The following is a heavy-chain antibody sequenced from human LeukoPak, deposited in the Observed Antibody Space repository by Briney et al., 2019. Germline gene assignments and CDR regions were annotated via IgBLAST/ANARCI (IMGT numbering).Heavy chain of an antibody. CDR1: GGSISSYY. CDR3: GGGVGGSPGLFDY. J-gene: IGHJ4*02. Sequence: PSETLSLTCTVSGGSISSYYWSWVRQPPGKGLEWIGYIYYSGSTNYNPSLKSRVTISVDTSKNQFSLKLSSVTAADTAVYYCGGGVGGSPGLFDYGGKGPLVPVS. CDR2: IYYSGST. V-gene: IGHV4-59*08. D-gene: IGHD3-16*01.